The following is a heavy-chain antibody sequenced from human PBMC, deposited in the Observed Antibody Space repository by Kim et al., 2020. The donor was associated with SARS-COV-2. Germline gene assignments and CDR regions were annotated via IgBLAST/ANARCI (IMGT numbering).Heavy chain of an antibody. CDR3: ARAYAMDV. V-gene: IGHV3-74*01. Sequence: GGSLRLSCAASGFTFSTYWMFWVRQAPGKGLVLVSGVKSDGSSTNYADSVKGRFTISRDNAKNTLYLQMNSLRAEDTAVYYCARAYAMDVWGQGTTVTVSS. CDR1: GFTFSTYW. J-gene: IGHJ6*02. CDR2: VKSDGSST.